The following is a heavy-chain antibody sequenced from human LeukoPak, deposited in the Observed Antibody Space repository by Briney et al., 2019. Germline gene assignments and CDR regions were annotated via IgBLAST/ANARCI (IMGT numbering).Heavy chain of an antibody. J-gene: IGHJ3*02. CDR2: IYPGDSDT. Sequence: GESLKIPWKGPGYSFTRYWIGGVRQMPGKGREWMGIIYPGDSDTRYSPSFQGQVTISADKSISTAYLQFSSLKAADTAMYYCPRRPAVGYYYDSSGYYHDAFEIWGQGTMVTVSS. CDR3: PRRPAVGYYYDSSGYYHDAFEI. D-gene: IGHD3-22*01. CDR1: GYSFTRYW. V-gene: IGHV5-51*01.